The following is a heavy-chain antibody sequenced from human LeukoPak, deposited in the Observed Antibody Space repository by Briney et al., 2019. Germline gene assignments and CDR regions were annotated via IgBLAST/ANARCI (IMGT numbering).Heavy chain of an antibody. D-gene: IGHD3-10*01. J-gene: IGHJ4*02. Sequence: GGSLRLSCEASGFTFSSHSMTWVRQAPGKGLEWVANIKQDGSEKYYVDSVKGRFTISRDNARNSLYLQMNSLRAEDTAVYYCGRVRVGAAYFDYWGQGTLVTVSS. CDR1: GFTFSSHS. CDR3: GRVRVGAAYFDY. V-gene: IGHV3-7*01. CDR2: IKQDGSEK.